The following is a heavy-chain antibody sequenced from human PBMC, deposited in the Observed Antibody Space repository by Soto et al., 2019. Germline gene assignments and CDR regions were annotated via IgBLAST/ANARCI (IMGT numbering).Heavy chain of an antibody. CDR2: IHYSGSI. D-gene: IGHD3-22*01. CDR1: DSSISGTNSY. J-gene: IGHJ4*02. CDR3: ARVRREYDNSGPVDY. V-gene: IGHV4-39*07. Sequence: SETLSLTCTVSDSSISGTNSYWVWIRQPPGMGLEWIGTIHYSGSIYFNPSLKSRVTMSVDTSRNQFSLKLNSVTAADTAVYYCARVRREYDNSGPVDYWGQGTLVTVSS.